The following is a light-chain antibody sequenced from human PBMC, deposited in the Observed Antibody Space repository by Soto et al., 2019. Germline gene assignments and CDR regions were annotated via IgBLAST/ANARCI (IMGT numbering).Light chain of an antibody. J-gene: IGKJ1*01. CDR3: QQYNSWPRT. Sequence: EIVMTQSPATLSVSPGERATLSCRASQSVSSNLAWYQQKPGQAPRLLIYGASTRATGIPARFSGSGSGTEFTLTISSLQSEDFEVYYCQQYNSWPRTFGQGPKVEIK. V-gene: IGKV3-15*01. CDR1: QSVSSN. CDR2: GAS.